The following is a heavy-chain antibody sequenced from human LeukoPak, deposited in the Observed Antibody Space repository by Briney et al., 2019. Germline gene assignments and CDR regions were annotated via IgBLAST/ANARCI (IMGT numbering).Heavy chain of an antibody. V-gene: IGHV1-69*04. Sequence: ASVKVSCKASGGTFSSYAISWVRQAPGQGLEWMGRIIPILGIANYAQKFQGRVTITADKSTSTAYMELSSLRSEDTAVYYCARAQRLNYYYYYYMDVWGKGTTVTVSS. D-gene: IGHD6-25*01. CDR2: IIPILGIA. CDR3: ARAQRLNYYYYYYMDV. J-gene: IGHJ6*03. CDR1: GGTFSSYA.